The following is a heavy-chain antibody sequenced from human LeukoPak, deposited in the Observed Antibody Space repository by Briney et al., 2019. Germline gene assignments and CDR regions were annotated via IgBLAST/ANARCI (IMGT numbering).Heavy chain of an antibody. CDR1: GYSFTSYW. CDR2: IYPGDSDT. V-gene: IGHV5-51*01. CDR3: ARHGPNYYYDSSGDY. Sequence: GESLKISCKGSGYSFTSYWIGWVRQMPGKGLEWMGIIYPGDSDTRYSLSFQGQVTISADKSISTAYLQWSSLKASDTAMYYCARHGPNYYYDSSGDYWGQGTLVTVSS. D-gene: IGHD3-22*01. J-gene: IGHJ4*02.